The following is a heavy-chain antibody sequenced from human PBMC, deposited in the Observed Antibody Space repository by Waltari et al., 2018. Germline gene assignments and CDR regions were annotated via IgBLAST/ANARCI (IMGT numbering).Heavy chain of an antibody. CDR3: ARTGIAVAGLDY. CDR1: GGTFSSYT. J-gene: IGHJ4*02. Sequence: QVQLVQSGAEVKKPGSSVKVSCKASGGTFSSYTISWVRQAPGQGLEWMGRISPILGIANYAQKFQGRVTITADKATSTAYMELSSLRSEDTAVYYCARTGIAVAGLDYWGQGTLVTVSS. V-gene: IGHV1-69*02. CDR2: ISPILGIA. D-gene: IGHD6-19*01.